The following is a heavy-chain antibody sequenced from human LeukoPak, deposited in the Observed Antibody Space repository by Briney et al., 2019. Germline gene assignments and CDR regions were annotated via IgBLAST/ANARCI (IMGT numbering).Heavy chain of an antibody. D-gene: IGHD4/OR15-4a*01. V-gene: IGHV4-4*07. CDR3: SRGGANDL. J-gene: IGHJ5*02. CDR2: IFTSGSS. Sequence: PSETLSLTCTVSGGSITSDYWRWIRQPAGKGLEWIGRIFTSGSSTYNPSLKSRVTMSLDTSKNEFYLELSSVTAADTAIYFCSRGGANDLWGQGTLVTVSS. CDR1: GGSITSDY.